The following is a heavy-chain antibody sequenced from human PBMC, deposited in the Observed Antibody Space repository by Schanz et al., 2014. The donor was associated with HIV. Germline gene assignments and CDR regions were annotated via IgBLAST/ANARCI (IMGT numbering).Heavy chain of an antibody. CDR3: ARSYGSGNLFDY. CDR2: VSHMGSP. V-gene: IGHV4-59*08. CDR1: GGSVRTTY. D-gene: IGHD3-10*01. Sequence: QEQLQEWGPGLVKPSETLSLSCAVYGGSVRTTYYSWIRQPPGKGLEWVGYVSHMGSPNYNPSLKSRVTLSVDTSKNQLSLKLSSVTAADTAVYYCARSYGSGNLFDYWGQGTLVTVSS. J-gene: IGHJ4*02.